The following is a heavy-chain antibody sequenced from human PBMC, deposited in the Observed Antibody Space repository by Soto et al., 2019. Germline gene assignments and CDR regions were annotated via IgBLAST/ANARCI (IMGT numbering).Heavy chain of an antibody. V-gene: IGHV3-30*18. D-gene: IGHD2-15*01. CDR1: GFTFNSYG. J-gene: IGHJ4*02. CDR2: ISYDGSKK. CDR3: AKAGCSSGGCYGDS. Sequence: QVQLVESGGGVVQPGRSLRLSCAASGFTFNSYGVHWVRQAPGKGLEWVAVISYDGSKKYYADSVKGRFTISRDNSKNTLYLQMNSLRPEDTAVYYCAKAGCSSGGCYGDSWGQGTPVTVSS.